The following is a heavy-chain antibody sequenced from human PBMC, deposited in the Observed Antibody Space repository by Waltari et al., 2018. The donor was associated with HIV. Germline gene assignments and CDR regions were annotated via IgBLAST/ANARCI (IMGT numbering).Heavy chain of an antibody. CDR1: GGSFSGYY. Sequence: QVQLQQWGAGLLKPSETLSLTCAVYGGSFSGYYWSWIRQPPGKGLEWIGEINHSGSTNYSPSLKSRVTISVDTSKNQFSLKLSSVTAADTAVYYCARGQAGGNWFDPWGQGTLVTVSS. CDR2: INHSGST. D-gene: IGHD1-26*01. J-gene: IGHJ5*02. CDR3: ARGQAGGNWFDP. V-gene: IGHV4-34*01.